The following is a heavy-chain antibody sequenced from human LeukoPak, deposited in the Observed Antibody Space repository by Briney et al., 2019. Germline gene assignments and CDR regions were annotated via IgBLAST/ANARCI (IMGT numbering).Heavy chain of an antibody. V-gene: IGHV4-4*07. D-gene: IGHD5-24*01. J-gene: IGHJ4*02. CDR2: ISTTGST. CDR3: ARDRDGHNYGHFDY. CDR1: GGSIRSYY. Sequence: SETLSLTCTVSGGSIRSYYWSWIRQPAGKGLEWIGRISTTGSTNYNPSLKSRVTMSVDTSKNKFSLKLSSVTAADTAVYYCARDRDGHNYGHFDYWGQGTLVTVSS.